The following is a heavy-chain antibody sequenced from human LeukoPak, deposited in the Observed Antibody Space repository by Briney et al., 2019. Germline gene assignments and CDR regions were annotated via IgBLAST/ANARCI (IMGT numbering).Heavy chain of an antibody. J-gene: IGHJ4*02. CDR3: ARHRALRLNLDY. Sequence: PSETLSLTCAVSGYSISSGYYWGWIRQPPGKGLEWIGSIYHSGSTYYNPSLKSRVTISVDTSKNQFSLKLSSVTAADTAVYYCARHRALRLNLDYWGLGTLVTVSS. CDR1: GYSISSGYY. CDR2: IYHSGST. V-gene: IGHV4-38-2*01.